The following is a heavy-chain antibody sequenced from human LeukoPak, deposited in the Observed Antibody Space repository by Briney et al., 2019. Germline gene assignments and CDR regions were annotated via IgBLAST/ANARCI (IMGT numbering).Heavy chain of an antibody. D-gene: IGHD3-22*01. Sequence: GGSLRLSCAASGFTFSSYAMHWVRQAPGKGLEWVAVISYDGSNKYYADSVKGRFTIPRDNPKNTLYLQMNSLRAEDTAVYYCAREGVYDSSGYPDYWGQGTLVTVSS. J-gene: IGHJ4*02. CDR2: ISYDGSNK. CDR3: AREGVYDSSGYPDY. CDR1: GFTFSSYA. V-gene: IGHV3-30-3*01.